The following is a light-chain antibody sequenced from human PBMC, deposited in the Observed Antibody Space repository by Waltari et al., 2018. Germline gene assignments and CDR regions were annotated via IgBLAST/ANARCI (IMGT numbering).Light chain of an antibody. Sequence: EIVLTQSPATLSLSPGERATLSCRASQSVRSYLAWYQQKPGQAPRLLIHDTSNRASGIPARFSGSRSGTDFSLSISSLEPEDFAVYYCQQRHNWPLTFGGGTKVEIK. CDR1: QSVRSY. CDR2: DTS. J-gene: IGKJ4*01. V-gene: IGKV3-11*01. CDR3: QQRHNWPLT.